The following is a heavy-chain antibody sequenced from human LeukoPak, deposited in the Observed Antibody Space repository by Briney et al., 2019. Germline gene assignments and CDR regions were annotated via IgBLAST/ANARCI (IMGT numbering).Heavy chain of an antibody. V-gene: IGHV4-34*01. CDR1: GGSFSGYY. CDR2: INHSGST. Sequence: PSETLSLTCAVYGGSFSGYYWSWIRQPPGKGLEWIGEINHSGSTNYNPSLKSRVTFSVDTSKNQLSLKMSSVTAADTAVYYCTITTGTTLGLMDYWGQGTLVIVSS. D-gene: IGHD1-1*01. CDR3: TITTGTTLGLMDY. J-gene: IGHJ4*02.